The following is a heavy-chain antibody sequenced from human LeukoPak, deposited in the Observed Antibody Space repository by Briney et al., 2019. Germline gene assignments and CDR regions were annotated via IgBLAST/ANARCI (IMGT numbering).Heavy chain of an antibody. CDR2: TYYRSKWYN. Sequence: TSQTLSLTCAISGDSVSSKSAGWNWIRQSPSRGLEWLGRTYYRSKWYNDFGPSVRNRISINPDTSKNQFSLKLSSVTAADTAVYYCANSIDFDYGDYYFDYWGQGALVTVSS. CDR1: GDSVSSKSAG. J-gene: IGHJ4*02. V-gene: IGHV6-1*01. CDR3: ANSIDFDYGDYYFDY. D-gene: IGHD4-17*01.